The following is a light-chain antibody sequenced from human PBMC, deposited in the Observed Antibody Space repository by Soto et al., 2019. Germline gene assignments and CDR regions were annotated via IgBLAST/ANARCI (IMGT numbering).Light chain of an antibody. J-gene: IGLJ1*01. V-gene: IGLV2-18*02. Sequence: QSALTQPPSVSGSPGQSVTISCTGTSSDVGSYNRVSWYQQPPGTAPKLMIYEVSNRPSGVPDRFSGSKSGNTASLTISGLQAEDEADYYCSAHGGTNPYVFGTGTKVTVL. CDR2: EVS. CDR3: SAHGGTNPYV. CDR1: SSDVGSYNR.